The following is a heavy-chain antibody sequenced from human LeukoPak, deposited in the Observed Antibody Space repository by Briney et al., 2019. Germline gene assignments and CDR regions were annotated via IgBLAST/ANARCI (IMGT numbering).Heavy chain of an antibody. D-gene: IGHD4-17*01. J-gene: IGHJ4*02. Sequence: ASVKVSCKASGGTFSSYAISWVRQAPGQRLEWMGRIIPIFGTANYAQKFQGRVTITTDESTSTAYMELSSLRSEDTAVYYCASLATVTRGAYYFDYWGQGTLVTVSS. CDR1: GGTFSSYA. V-gene: IGHV1-69*05. CDR2: IIPIFGTA. CDR3: ASLATVTRGAYYFDY.